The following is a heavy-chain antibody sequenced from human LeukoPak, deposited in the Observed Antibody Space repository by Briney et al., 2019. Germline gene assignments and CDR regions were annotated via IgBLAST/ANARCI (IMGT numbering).Heavy chain of an antibody. CDR3: ARGGYYDFWSGLDY. CDR2: ISYDGSNK. Sequence: GGSLRLSCTASGFTFSNFWMGWVRQAPGKGLEWVAVISYDGSNKYYADSVKGRFTISRDNSKNTLYLQMNSLRAEDTAVYYCARGGYYDFWSGLDYWGQGTLVTVSS. D-gene: IGHD3-3*01. V-gene: IGHV3-30-3*01. CDR1: GFTFSNFW. J-gene: IGHJ4*02.